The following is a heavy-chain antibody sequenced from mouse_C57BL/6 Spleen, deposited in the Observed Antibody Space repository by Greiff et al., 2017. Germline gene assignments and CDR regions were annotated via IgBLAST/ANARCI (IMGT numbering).Heavy chain of an antibody. CDR1: GYSLSTFGMG. J-gene: IGHJ2*01. CDR2: ICWGDDK. Sequence: QVTLKVSGPGILQPSQTLSLSCSFSGYSLSTFGMGVGWLRQPSGKGLEWVAHICWGDDKYYNPALKSRPSIFKDTSRNQVILMIAHVDTADTATYYCARTKTTAFDYWGQGTTLTVSS. V-gene: IGHV8-8*01. CDR3: ARTKTTAFDY. D-gene: IGHD1-2*01.